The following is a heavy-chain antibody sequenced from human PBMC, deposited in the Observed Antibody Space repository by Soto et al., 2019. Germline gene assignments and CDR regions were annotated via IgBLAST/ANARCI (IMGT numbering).Heavy chain of an antibody. J-gene: IGHJ6*03. CDR3: AKDRWSPYGSGSPPVYYYYYYMDV. CDR1: GFTFSSYG. Sequence: GGSLRLSCAASGFTFSSYGMHWVRQAPGKGLEWVAVISYDGSNKYYADSVKGRFTISRDNSKNTLYLQMNSLRAEDTAVYYCAKDRWSPYGSGSPPVYYYYYYMDVWGKGTTVTVSS. CDR2: ISYDGSNK. V-gene: IGHV3-30*18. D-gene: IGHD3-10*01.